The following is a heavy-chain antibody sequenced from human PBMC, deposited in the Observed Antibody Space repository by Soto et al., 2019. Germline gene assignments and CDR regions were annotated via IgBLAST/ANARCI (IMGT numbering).Heavy chain of an antibody. Sequence: QEQLVQSGAEVKKPGASVKVSCKTSGYTFTDYDINWVRQATGQGLEWIGWMNPNSGETGYAQKLQCTVAMTRSATLSTAYLEVSSLRSEDAAVYYCARGAVAARTRLYNWFDPWGQGTLVTVAS. J-gene: IGHJ5*02. CDR2: MNPNSGET. D-gene: IGHD6-19*01. V-gene: IGHV1-8*01. CDR1: GYTFTDYD. CDR3: ARGAVAARTRLYNWFDP.